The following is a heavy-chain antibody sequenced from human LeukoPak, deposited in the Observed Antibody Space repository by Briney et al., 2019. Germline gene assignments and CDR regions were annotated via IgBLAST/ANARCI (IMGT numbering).Heavy chain of an antibody. J-gene: IGHJ4*02. CDR3: ARGAAAHSGVFDY. Sequence: GSLRLSCAASGFTFSSYSMNWVRQPPGKGLEWIGYIYYSGSTNYNPSLKSRVTISVDTSKNQFSLKLSSVTAADTAVYYCARGAAAHSGVFDYWGQGTLVTVSS. V-gene: IGHV4-59*01. CDR2: IYYSGST. D-gene: IGHD2-2*01. CDR1: GFTFSSYS.